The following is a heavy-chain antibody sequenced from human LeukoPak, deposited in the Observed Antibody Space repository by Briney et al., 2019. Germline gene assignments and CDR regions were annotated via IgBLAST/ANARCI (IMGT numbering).Heavy chain of an antibody. V-gene: IGHV4-34*01. CDR3: ARDSVSHSSSPGD. CDR1: GGSFSGYY. CDR2: INHSGST. Sequence: PSETLSLTCAVYGGSFSGYYWSWIRQPPGKGPEWIGEINHSGSTNYNPSLKSRVTISVDRSKNQFSLKLSSVTAADTAVYYCARDSVSHSSSPGDWGQGTLVTVSS. D-gene: IGHD6-6*01. J-gene: IGHJ4*02.